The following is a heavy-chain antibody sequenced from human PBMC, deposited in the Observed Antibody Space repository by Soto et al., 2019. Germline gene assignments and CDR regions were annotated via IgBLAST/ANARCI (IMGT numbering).Heavy chain of an antibody. CDR3: ARDGDRVRYYNGFDY. V-gene: IGHV3-7*03. CDR2: IKQDGSEK. Sequence: GGCLRRSGAASGFTLSSYCMSWVLQGPWKGLEWVANIKQDGSEKYYVDSVKGRFTISRDNAKNSLYLQMNSLRAEDTAVYYCARDGDRVRYYNGFDYWGQGTLVTVSS. J-gene: IGHJ4*02. CDR1: GFTLSSYC. D-gene: IGHD3-10*01.